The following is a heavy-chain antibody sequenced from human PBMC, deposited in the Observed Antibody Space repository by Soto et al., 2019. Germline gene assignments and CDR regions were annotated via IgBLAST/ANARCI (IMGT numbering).Heavy chain of an antibody. CDR1: GVTVSNNY. J-gene: IGHJ4*02. Sequence: EMQLVESGGGLVQPGGSLRLSCAASGVTVSNNYMSWVRQAPGKGLEWVSVIYSGGRTYYADSVKGRFIISRDSSKNTLYLQMNSLRAEDTAVYYCARDTYDDYRGQGTLVTVSS. V-gene: IGHV3-66*01. CDR2: IYSGGRT. D-gene: IGHD3-3*01. CDR3: ARDTYDDY.